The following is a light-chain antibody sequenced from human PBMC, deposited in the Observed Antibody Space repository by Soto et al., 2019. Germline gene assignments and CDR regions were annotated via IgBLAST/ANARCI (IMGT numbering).Light chain of an antibody. CDR2: EGS. Sequence: QSVLTQPASVSGSPGQSITISCTGTSSDVGSYNLVSWYQQHPGKAPKLMIYEGSKRPSGVSNRFSGSKSGNTASLTISGLQAEDDADYYCCSYAGSRTWVFGEGTKLTVL. J-gene: IGLJ3*02. CDR1: SSDVGSYNL. V-gene: IGLV2-23*01. CDR3: CSYAGSRTWV.